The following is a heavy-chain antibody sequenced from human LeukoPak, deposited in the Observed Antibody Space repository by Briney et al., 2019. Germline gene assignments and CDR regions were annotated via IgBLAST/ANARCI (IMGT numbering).Heavy chain of an antibody. V-gene: IGHV4-4*07. CDR3: ARGPAASGYFDF. Sequence: PSETLSLTCTVSGGSISGHHWSWLRQPAGKGLEWIGHIYSDGSSNYSPSHRSRVTMSVDTSKNQFSLRLYSVTAADTAVFYCARGPAASGYFDFWDQGTLVTVSS. D-gene: IGHD6-13*01. J-gene: IGHJ4*02. CDR2: IYSDGSS. CDR1: GGSISGHH.